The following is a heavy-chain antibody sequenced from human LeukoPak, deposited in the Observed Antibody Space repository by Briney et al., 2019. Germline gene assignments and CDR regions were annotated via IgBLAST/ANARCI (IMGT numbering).Heavy chain of an antibody. J-gene: IGHJ5*02. CDR3: VRDSTQRYCSSNTCYRTAGWFDP. Sequence: AGGSLRLSCAASGFTFTAYTMTWVRQAPGKGLEWVSSISTSTSYIYYADSVKGRFTISRDNAKNLLFLQMNSLRVEDTAVYYCVRDSTQRYCSSNTCYRTAGWFDPWGQGTLVTVSS. CDR1: GFTFTAYT. V-gene: IGHV3-21*06. CDR2: ISTSTSYI. D-gene: IGHD2-2*02.